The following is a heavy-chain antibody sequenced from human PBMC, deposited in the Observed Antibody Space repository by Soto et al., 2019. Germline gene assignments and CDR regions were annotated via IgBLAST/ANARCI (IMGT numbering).Heavy chain of an antibody. Sequence: SQTPSLTCTVSGDSINKYQWSWVRQPPGKGLEWIGCFYFSTNYNPALNSRVTISVDRSKNHFSLKLTSVTAADTAVYFCARSNTRYSSTDYWGQGTLVTVSS. CDR1: GDSINKYQ. D-gene: IGHD6-13*01. CDR3: ARSNTRYSSTDY. CDR2: FYFST. V-gene: IGHV4-59*08. J-gene: IGHJ4*02.